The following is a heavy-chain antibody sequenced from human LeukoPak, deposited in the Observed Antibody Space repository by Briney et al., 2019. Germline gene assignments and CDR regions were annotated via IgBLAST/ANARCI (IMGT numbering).Heavy chain of an antibody. V-gene: IGHV3-21*01. Sequence: GGSLRLSCAASGFTFDDYGMSWVRQAPGKGLEWVSIISSGSSAIFSADALKGRFTISRDDAKNLLYLDMNSLRAEDTAVYYCARGHTAVTRHFDFWGQGTLVTVSS. CDR3: ARGHTAVTRHFDF. CDR2: ISSGSSAI. D-gene: IGHD4-17*01. J-gene: IGHJ4*02. CDR1: GFTFDDYG.